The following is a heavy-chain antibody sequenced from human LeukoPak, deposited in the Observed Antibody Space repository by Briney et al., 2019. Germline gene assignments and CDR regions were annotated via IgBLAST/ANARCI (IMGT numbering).Heavy chain of an antibody. V-gene: IGHV3-33*06. CDR3: AKDGDTGTAYYYYYMDV. J-gene: IGHJ6*03. CDR2: IWYDGSNI. Sequence: GGSLRLSCAASGFTFSSYGMHWVRQVPGKGLEWVAVIWYDGSNIYYADSVRGRFTISRDNSKNTLFLQMNGLRAEDTAVYYCAKDGDTGTAYYYYYMDVWGKGTTVTVSS. D-gene: IGHD1-7*01. CDR1: GFTFSSYG.